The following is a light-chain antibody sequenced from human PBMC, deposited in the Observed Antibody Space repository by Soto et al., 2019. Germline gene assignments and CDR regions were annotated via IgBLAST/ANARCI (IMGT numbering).Light chain of an antibody. V-gene: IGKV1-39*01. CDR2: GAS. Sequence: DIQMTQSPSSLSASVGDRVTITCRASQSINHFLNCYQQEPGKAPNLLIYGASNLQSGVPSRFSGSGSGTDFTLTISSLQPEDFATYYCQQSYNTPRTFGQGTKVEIK. CDR3: QQSYNTPRT. J-gene: IGKJ1*01. CDR1: QSINHF.